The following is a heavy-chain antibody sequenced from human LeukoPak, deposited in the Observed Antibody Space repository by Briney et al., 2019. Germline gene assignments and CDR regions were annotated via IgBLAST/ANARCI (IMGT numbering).Heavy chain of an antibody. D-gene: IGHD3-22*01. CDR1: GGSISSGSYY. Sequence: PSETLSLTCTVSGGSISSGSYYWSWIRQPAGKGLEWIGRIYTSGSTNYNPSLKSRVTISVDTSKNQFSLKLSSVTAADTAVYYCARGTYYYDSSGYYYNFDYWGQGTLDTVSS. J-gene: IGHJ4*02. V-gene: IGHV4-61*02. CDR3: ARGTYYYDSSGYYYNFDY. CDR2: IYTSGST.